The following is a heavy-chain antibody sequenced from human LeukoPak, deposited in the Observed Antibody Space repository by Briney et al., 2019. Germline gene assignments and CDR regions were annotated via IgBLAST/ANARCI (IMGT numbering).Heavy chain of an antibody. CDR1: GGSCSGYY. CDR3: ARGRRGSYSRYFDY. CDR2: INHSGST. J-gene: IGHJ4*02. V-gene: IGHV4-34*01. D-gene: IGHD1-26*01. Sequence: PSETLSLTCAVYGGSCSGYYWSWIRQPPGKGLEWIGEINHSGSTNYNPSLKSRVTISVDTSKNQFSLKLSSVTAADTAVYYCARGRRGSYSRYFDYWGQGTLVTVSS.